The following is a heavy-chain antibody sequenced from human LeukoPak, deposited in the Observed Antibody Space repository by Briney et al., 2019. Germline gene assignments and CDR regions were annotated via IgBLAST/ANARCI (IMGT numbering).Heavy chain of an antibody. Sequence: PSETLSLTCAVYGGSFSGYYWSWIRQPPGKGQEWIGEINHSGSTNYNPSLKSRVTISVDTSKNQFSLKLSSVTAADTAVYYCASSGSYYSHYWGQGTLVTVSS. CDR1: GGSFSGYY. D-gene: IGHD1-26*01. CDR3: ASSGSYYSHY. CDR2: INHSGST. J-gene: IGHJ4*02. V-gene: IGHV4-34*01.